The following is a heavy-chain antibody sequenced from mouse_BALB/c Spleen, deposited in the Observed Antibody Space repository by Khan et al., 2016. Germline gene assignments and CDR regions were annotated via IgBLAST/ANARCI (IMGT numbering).Heavy chain of an antibody. J-gene: IGHJ2*01. D-gene: IGHD1-1*01. V-gene: IGHV5-17*02. CDR2: ISSGSSTI. Sequence: EVELVESGGGLVQPGGSRKLSCAASGFTFSSFGMHWVRQAPEKGLEWVAYISSGSSTIYYADTVKGRFTISRDNPKNTLFLQMTSLRSEDTAKYDCARPGEYNGPVYWGQGTTLTVSS. CDR1: GFTFSSFG. CDR3: ARPGEYNGPVY.